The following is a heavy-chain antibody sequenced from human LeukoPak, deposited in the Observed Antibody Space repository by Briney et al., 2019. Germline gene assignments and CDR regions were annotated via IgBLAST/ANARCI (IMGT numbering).Heavy chain of an antibody. V-gene: IGHV3-15*01. J-gene: IGHJ4*02. Sequence: PGGSLRLSRAASGFTFSNAWMSWVRPAPGKGLEWVGRIKSKTDGGTTDYAAPVKGRFTIPRDDSKNTLYLQMNSLKTEDTAVYYCTTETVAGIDYWGQGTLVTVSS. CDR2: IKSKTDGGTT. CDR3: TTETVAGIDY. D-gene: IGHD6-19*01. CDR1: GFTFSNAW.